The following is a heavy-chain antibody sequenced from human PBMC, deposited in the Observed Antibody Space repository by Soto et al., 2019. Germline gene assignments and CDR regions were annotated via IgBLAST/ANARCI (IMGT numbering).Heavy chain of an antibody. CDR3: AKDRSSSWYPLGYYYYGMDV. Sequence: GSLRLSCAASGFTFSSYGMHWVRQAPGKGLEWVAVISYDGSNKYYADSVKGRFTISRDNSKNTLYLQMNSLRAEDTAVYYCAKDRSSSWYPLGYYYYGMDVWGQGTTVTVSS. D-gene: IGHD6-13*01. CDR1: GFTFSSYG. CDR2: ISYDGSNK. V-gene: IGHV3-30*18. J-gene: IGHJ6*02.